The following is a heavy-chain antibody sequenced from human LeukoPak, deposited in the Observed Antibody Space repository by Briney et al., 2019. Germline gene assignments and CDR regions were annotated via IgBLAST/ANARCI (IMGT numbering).Heavy chain of an antibody. D-gene: IGHD2-2*01. Sequence: GVLRLSCAASGFTFSSYEMNWVRQAPGKRLEWVANIKQDGSEKYYVDSVKGRFTISRDNAKNSLYLQMNSLRAEDTAVYYCARLKLLWSNYFDYWGQGTLVTVSS. J-gene: IGHJ4*02. V-gene: IGHV3-7*01. CDR2: IKQDGSEK. CDR3: ARLKLLWSNYFDY. CDR1: GFTFSSYE.